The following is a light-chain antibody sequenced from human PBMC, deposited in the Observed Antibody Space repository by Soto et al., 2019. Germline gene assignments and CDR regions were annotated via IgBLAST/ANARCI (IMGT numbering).Light chain of an antibody. CDR2: DSS. Sequence: EILLTQFPATLSLSPGDGATLSCRASHSVSSYLAWYQQKRGQAPRLLIYDSSNRATGIPARFSGSGSGTDFSLIISSLEPEDFAVYYCQQRSSWPLTFGGGTKVDIK. V-gene: IGKV3-11*01. CDR3: QQRSSWPLT. CDR1: HSVSSY. J-gene: IGKJ4*01.